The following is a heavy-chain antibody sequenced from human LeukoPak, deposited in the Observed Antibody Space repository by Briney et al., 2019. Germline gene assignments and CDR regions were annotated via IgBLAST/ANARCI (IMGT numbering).Heavy chain of an antibody. CDR1: GGSISSSSYY. CDR2: IYYSGST. Sequence: SETLSLTCTVSGGSISSSSYYWGWIRQPPGKGLEWIGSIYYSGSTYYNPSLKSRVTISVDTSKNQFSLKLSSVTAADTAVYYCAREGRGLWFGELFFWGQGTLVTVSS. CDR3: AREGRGLWFGELFF. D-gene: IGHD3-10*01. V-gene: IGHV4-39*07. J-gene: IGHJ4*02.